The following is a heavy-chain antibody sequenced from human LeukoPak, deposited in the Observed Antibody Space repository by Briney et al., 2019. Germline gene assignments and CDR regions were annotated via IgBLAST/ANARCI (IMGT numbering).Heavy chain of an antibody. CDR2: IYSGGST. V-gene: IGHV3-66*01. Sequence: GGSLRLSCAASGFTASSNYMSWVRQAPGKGLEWVSVIYSGGSTYYADSVKGRFTISRDNSKNTLYLQMNSLRAEDTAVYYCARSSGWYNYWGQGTLVTVSS. J-gene: IGHJ4*02. CDR3: ARSSGWYNY. D-gene: IGHD6-19*01. CDR1: GFTASSNY.